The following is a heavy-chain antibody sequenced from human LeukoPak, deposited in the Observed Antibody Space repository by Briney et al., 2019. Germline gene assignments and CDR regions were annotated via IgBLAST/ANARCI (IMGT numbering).Heavy chain of an antibody. CDR3: AREVINGFDY. Sequence: GGSLRLSCVASGFTFSHSWMTWVRQAPGKGLEWVGHIKEDGSSQNYADSVKGRFTISRDNAKSSLHLQMNGLRAEDTAMYYCAREVINGFDYWGQGTLVTVSS. CDR2: IKEDGSSQ. J-gene: IGHJ4*02. D-gene: IGHD2/OR15-2a*01. V-gene: IGHV3-7*03. CDR1: GFTFSHSW.